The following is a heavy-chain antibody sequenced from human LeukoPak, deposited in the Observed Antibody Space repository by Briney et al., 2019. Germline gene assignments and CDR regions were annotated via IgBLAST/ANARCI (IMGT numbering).Heavy chain of an antibody. J-gene: IGHJ1*01. CDR3: AKDDDWGRYKH. CDR1: GFTFSSYT. Sequence: GGSLRLSCAVSGFTFSSYTINWVRQAPGKGLEWVSSISSSSSYIYYADSVKGRFTISRDNAKNSLSLQMNSRRAEDTAVYYCAKDDDWGRYKHWGQGTLVTVSS. D-gene: IGHD3-16*01. CDR2: ISSSSSYI. V-gene: IGHV3-21*01.